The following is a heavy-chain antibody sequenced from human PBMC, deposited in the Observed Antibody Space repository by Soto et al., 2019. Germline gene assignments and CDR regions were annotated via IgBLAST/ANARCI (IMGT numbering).Heavy chain of an antibody. D-gene: IGHD1-1*01. J-gene: IGHJ4*02. CDR1: GYNITDNW. Sequence: GESLKISCKGSGYNITDNWIAWERQMPGKGLEWMGIIYPGDSDATYGPSFQGQVTISADKSISTAYLQWSSLKASDTAIYYCARQDELAMFDYWGQGTPVTVSS. V-gene: IGHV5-51*01. CDR3: ARQDELAMFDY. CDR2: IYPGDSDA.